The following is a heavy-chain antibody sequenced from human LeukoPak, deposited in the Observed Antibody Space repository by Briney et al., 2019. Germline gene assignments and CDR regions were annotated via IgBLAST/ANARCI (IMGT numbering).Heavy chain of an antibody. CDR1: GYIISSYW. Sequence: GESLKISCKGSGYIISSYWIAWVRQMPGKGLEWMGIIYLGDSDTRYSPSFQGQVTISADKSISTAYLQWSSLKASDTATYYCARSGGSGWDEGFDYWGQGTLVTVSS. D-gene: IGHD6-19*01. CDR3: ARSGGSGWDEGFDY. J-gene: IGHJ4*02. V-gene: IGHV5-51*01. CDR2: IYLGDSDT.